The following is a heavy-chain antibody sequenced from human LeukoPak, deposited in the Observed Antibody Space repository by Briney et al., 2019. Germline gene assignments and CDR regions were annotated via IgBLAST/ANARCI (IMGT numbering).Heavy chain of an antibody. D-gene: IGHD2-8*01. Sequence: SETLSLTCAVYGGSFGGYYWSWIRQPPGKGLEWIGEINHSGSTNYNPSLKSRVTISVDTSKNQFSLKLSSVTAADTAVYYCARVPVYAKAFDIWGQGTMVTVSS. CDR3: ARVPVYAKAFDI. CDR1: GGSFGGYY. CDR2: INHSGST. J-gene: IGHJ3*02. V-gene: IGHV4-34*01.